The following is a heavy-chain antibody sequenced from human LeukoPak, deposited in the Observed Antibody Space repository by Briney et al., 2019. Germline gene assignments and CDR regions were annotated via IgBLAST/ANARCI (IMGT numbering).Heavy chain of an antibody. D-gene: IGHD2-2*02. V-gene: IGHV3-30*03. CDR1: EFTFSSYG. J-gene: IGHJ4*02. CDR3: ARGKPATAIRPYFDF. Sequence: GGSLRLSCAASEFTFSSYGMHWVRQAPGKGLEWVAVITYDGSHKYYADSVKGRFTISRDNSKNTLCLQMNSLRAEDTAVYYCARGKPATAIRPYFDFWGQGTLVTVSS. CDR2: ITYDGSHK.